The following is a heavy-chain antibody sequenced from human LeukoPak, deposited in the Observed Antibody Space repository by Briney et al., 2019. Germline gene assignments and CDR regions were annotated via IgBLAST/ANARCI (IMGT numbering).Heavy chain of an antibody. CDR1: GFTFSSYA. CDR3: ANLAGGDYVNFDY. D-gene: IGHD4-17*01. J-gene: IGHJ4*02. CDR2: ISGSGGST. V-gene: IGHV3-23*01. Sequence: GGSLRLSCAASGFTFSSYAMSWVRQAPGKGLESVSAISGSGGSTYYADSVKGRFTISRDNSKNTLYLQMNSLRAEDTAVYYCANLAGGDYVNFDYWGQGTLVTVSS.